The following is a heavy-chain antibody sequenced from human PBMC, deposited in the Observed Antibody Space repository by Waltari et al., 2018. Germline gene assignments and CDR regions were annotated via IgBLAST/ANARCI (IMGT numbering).Heavy chain of an antibody. CDR2: IYTSGST. Sequence: QVQLQESGPGLVKPSQTLSLTCTVSGGSLSSGSYYWRWIRQPAGKGLEWIGLIYTSGSTNYNPSLKSRVTISVDTSKNQFSLKLSSVTAADTAVYYCAREGTPLWFGELLLDYWGQGTLVTVSS. CDR3: AREGTPLWFGELLLDY. V-gene: IGHV4-61*02. D-gene: IGHD3-10*01. CDR1: GGSLSSGSYY. J-gene: IGHJ4*02.